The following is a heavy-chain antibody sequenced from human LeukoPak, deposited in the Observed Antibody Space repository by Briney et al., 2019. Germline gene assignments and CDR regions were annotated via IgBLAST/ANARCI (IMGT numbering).Heavy chain of an antibody. Sequence: PGGSLRLSCAASGFTLRSYSMNWVRQAPGKGLEWVAVIWYDGSNKYYADSVKGRFTISRDNSKNTLYLQMNSLRAEGTAVYYCARDHASGIAAAVLDYWGQGTLVTVSS. J-gene: IGHJ4*02. CDR2: IWYDGSNK. CDR1: GFTLRSYS. D-gene: IGHD6-13*01. CDR3: ARDHASGIAAAVLDY. V-gene: IGHV3-33*08.